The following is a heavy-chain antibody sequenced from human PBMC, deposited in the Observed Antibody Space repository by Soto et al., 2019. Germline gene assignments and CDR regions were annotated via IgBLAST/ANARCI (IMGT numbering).Heavy chain of an antibody. V-gene: IGHV1-2*04. Sequence: ASMTFSCKASGYTFTGSDIHWVRQAPGQGLEWMGWISPYNGATDYAQKFQGWVTMTRDTSITTAYMELTRLRSNVTAVYYCARQNNGKAISYLDYWGQGALVTVSS. J-gene: IGHJ4*02. CDR1: GYTFTGSD. CDR2: ISPYNGAT. D-gene: IGHD1-26*01. CDR3: ARQNNGKAISYLDY.